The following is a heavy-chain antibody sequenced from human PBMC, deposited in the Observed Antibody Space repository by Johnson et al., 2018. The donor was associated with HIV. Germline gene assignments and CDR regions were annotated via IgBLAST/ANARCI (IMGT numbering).Heavy chain of an antibody. J-gene: IGHJ3*02. D-gene: IGHD6-6*01. CDR1: GFTVSSNY. CDR3: ARGLFSSIAASWGAFDI. V-gene: IGHV3-53*02. CDR2: IYSGGST. Sequence: VQLVETGGGLIQPGGSLRLSCAASGFTVSSNYMSWVRQAPGTGLEWVAVIYSGGSTYYADSVKGRFPISRDNSKNTLYLQMNSLSAEDTAVYYCARGLFSSIAASWGAFDIWGQGTMVTVSS.